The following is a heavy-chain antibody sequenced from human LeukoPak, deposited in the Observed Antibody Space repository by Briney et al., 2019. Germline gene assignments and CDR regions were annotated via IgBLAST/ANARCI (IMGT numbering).Heavy chain of an antibody. CDR3: ARVVGATLWYFDL. CDR1: GYTFSIYD. CDR2: MNPNSGNT. J-gene: IGHJ2*01. V-gene: IGHV1-8*01. D-gene: IGHD1-26*01. Sequence: ASVKVSCKASGYTFSIYDINWVRQATGQGLEWMGWMNPNSGNTGYAQKFQGRVTMTRNTSISTAYMELSSLRSEDTAVYYCARVVGATLWYFDLWGRGTLVTVSS.